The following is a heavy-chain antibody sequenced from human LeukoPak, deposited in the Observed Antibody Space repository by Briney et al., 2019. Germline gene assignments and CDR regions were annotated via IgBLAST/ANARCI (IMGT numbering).Heavy chain of an antibody. CDR3: ATNTGSYFAWFDY. Sequence: SETLSLTCSVSAGSISRFYWNWIRQSPGKGLEWIGYIHHNGSTKYNPSLQSRVTMSMDTSKNQVSLKLSSVCAADSAVYSCATNTGSYFAWFDYWGQGTLVTVSS. CDR2: IHHNGST. D-gene: IGHD1-26*01. CDR1: AGSISRFY. V-gene: IGHV4-59*03. J-gene: IGHJ4*02.